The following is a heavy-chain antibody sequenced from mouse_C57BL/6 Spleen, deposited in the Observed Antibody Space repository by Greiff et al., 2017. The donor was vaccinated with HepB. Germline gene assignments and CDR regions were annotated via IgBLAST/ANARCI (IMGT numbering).Heavy chain of an antibody. CDR1: GFNIKDYY. V-gene: IGHV14-2*01. D-gene: IGHD3-2*02. J-gene: IGHJ4*01. Sequence: EVQVVESGAELVKPGASVKLSCTASGFNIKDYYMHWVKQRTEQGLEWIGRIDPEDGETKYAPKFQGKATITADTSSNTAYLQLSSLTSEDTAVYCCARYRQLRAAMDYWGQGTSVTVSS. CDR2: IDPEDGET. CDR3: ARYRQLRAAMDY.